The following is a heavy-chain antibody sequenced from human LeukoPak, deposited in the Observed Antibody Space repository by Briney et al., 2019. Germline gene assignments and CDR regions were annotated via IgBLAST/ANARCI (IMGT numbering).Heavy chain of an antibody. V-gene: IGHV4-61*08. D-gene: IGHD6-19*01. CDR2: IYYSGST. J-gene: IGHJ4*02. Sequence: SETLSLTCAVSGASISGSGYYLGWIRQPPGKGLEWIGNIYYSGSTNYNPSLKSRVTISVDTSKNQFSLKLSSVTAADTAVYYCARVRSSGWGKNFDYWGQGTLGTVSS. CDR3: ARVRSSGWGKNFDY. CDR1: GASISGSGYY.